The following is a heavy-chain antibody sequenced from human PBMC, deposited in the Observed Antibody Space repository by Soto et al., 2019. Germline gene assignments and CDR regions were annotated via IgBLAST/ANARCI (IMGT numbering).Heavy chain of an antibody. CDR1: GYTFTSYY. Sequence: ASVKVSCKASGYTFTSYYMHWVRQAPGQGLEWMGIINPSGGSTSYAQKFQGRVTMTRDTSTSTVYMELSSLRSEDTAVYYCARDSSDSSGYYVTDAFDIWGQGTMVTVSS. D-gene: IGHD3-22*01. V-gene: IGHV1-46*01. CDR2: INPSGGST. CDR3: ARDSSDSSGYYVTDAFDI. J-gene: IGHJ3*02.